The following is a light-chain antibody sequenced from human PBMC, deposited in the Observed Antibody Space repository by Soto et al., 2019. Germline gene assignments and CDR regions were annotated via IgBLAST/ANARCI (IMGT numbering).Light chain of an antibody. J-gene: IGLJ3*02. CDR2: EGS. V-gene: IGLV2-23*01. Sequence: QSALTQPASVSGSPGQSITISCTGTSSNVGSYNLISWYQQPPGKPPKLMYYEGSKRPSGVSNLFSCSKSGNTASLTISVLHDEDDADYYCFSYAGRSTLVFGGGTKMTVL. CDR1: SSNVGSYNL. CDR3: FSYAGRSTLV.